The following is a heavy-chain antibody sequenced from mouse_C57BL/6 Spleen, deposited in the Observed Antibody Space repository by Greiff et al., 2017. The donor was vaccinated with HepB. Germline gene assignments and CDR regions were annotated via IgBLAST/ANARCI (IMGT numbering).Heavy chain of an antibody. J-gene: IGHJ4*01. CDR3: ARWEDY. CDR2: INPGSGGT. D-gene: IGHD4-1*01. Sequence: QVQLQQSGAELVRPGTSVKVSCKASGYAFTNYLIEWVKQRPGQGLEWIGVINPGSGGTNYNEKFKGKATLTADKSSSTAYMQLSSLTSEDSAVYFCARWEDYWGQGTSVTVSS. CDR1: GYAFTNYL. V-gene: IGHV1-54*01.